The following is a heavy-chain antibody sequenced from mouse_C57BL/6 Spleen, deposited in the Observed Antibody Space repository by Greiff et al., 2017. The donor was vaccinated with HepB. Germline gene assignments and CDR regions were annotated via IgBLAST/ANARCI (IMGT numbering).Heavy chain of an antibody. Sequence: EVKLMESGEGLVKPGGSLKLSCAASGFTFSSYAMSWVRQTPEKRLEWVAYISSGGDYIYYADTVKGRFTISRDNARNTLYLQMSSLKSEDTAMYYCTRAHYYYGSSPFAYWGQGTLVTVSA. CDR2: ISSGGDYI. J-gene: IGHJ3*01. V-gene: IGHV5-9-1*02. CDR3: TRAHYYYGSSPFAY. CDR1: GFTFSSYA. D-gene: IGHD1-1*01.